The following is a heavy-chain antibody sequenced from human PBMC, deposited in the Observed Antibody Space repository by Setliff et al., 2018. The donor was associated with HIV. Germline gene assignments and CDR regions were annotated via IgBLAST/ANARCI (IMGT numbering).Heavy chain of an antibody. CDR2: VSPGGGTT. CDR1: EFTFSNYA. D-gene: IGHD6-13*01. J-gene: IGHJ6*03. CDR3: ARVDGSSSWFYYYYYYMDI. Sequence: QPGGSLRLSCVVSEFTFSNYAMAWVRQAPGKGLEWVSSVSPGGGTTYYADSVKGRFTISRDNSKNTLYLQMNSLRAEDTAVYYCARVDGSSSWFYYYYYYMDIWGKGTTVTVSS. V-gene: IGHV3-23*01.